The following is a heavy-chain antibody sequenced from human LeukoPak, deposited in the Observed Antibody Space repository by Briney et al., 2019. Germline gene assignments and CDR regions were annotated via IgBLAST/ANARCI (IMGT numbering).Heavy chain of an antibody. D-gene: IGHD3-3*01. J-gene: IGHJ5*02. Sequence: KTGGSLRLSCAASGFTFSSYSMNWVRQAPGKGLEWVSSISSSSSYIYYADSVKGRFTVSRDNAKNSLYLQMNSLRAEDTAVYYCARETYYDFWSGYKNNWFDPWDQGTLVTVSS. V-gene: IGHV3-21*01. CDR1: GFTFSSYS. CDR3: ARETYYDFWSGYKNNWFDP. CDR2: ISSSSSYI.